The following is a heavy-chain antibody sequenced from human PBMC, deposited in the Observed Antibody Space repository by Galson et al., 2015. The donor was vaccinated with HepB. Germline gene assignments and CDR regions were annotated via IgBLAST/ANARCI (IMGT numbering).Heavy chain of an antibody. V-gene: IGHV1-18*04. Sequence: SVKVSCKASGYTFTSYGISWVRQAPGQGLEWMGWISAYNGNTNYAQKLQGRVTMTTDTSTSTAYMELRSLRSDDTAVYYCARDREYYYGSGSPWVEAFDIWGQGTMVTVSS. CDR3: ARDREYYYGSGSPWVEAFDI. CDR2: ISAYNGNT. D-gene: IGHD3-10*01. CDR1: GYTFTSYG. J-gene: IGHJ3*02.